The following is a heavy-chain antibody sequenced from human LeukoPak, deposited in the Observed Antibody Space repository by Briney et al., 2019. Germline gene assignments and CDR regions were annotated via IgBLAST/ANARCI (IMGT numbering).Heavy chain of an antibody. Sequence: GASVKVSCKASGGTFSSYAISWVRQAPGQGLEWMGGIIPIFGTANYAQKFQGRVTITADESTSTAYMELSSLISEDTAVYYCARALDYYGSGGYFDYWGQGTLVTVSS. D-gene: IGHD3-10*01. CDR1: GGTFSSYA. CDR3: ARALDYYGSGGYFDY. J-gene: IGHJ4*02. V-gene: IGHV1-69*13. CDR2: IIPIFGTA.